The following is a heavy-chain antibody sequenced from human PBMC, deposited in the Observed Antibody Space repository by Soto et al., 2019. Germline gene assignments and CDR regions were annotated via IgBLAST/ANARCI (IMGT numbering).Heavy chain of an antibody. CDR3: ARVQVELTYYYGSGTPLRGNYFDY. Sequence: GASVKVSCKASGYTFTSYYMHWVRQAPGQGLEWMGIINPSGGSTSYAQKFQGRVTMTRDTSTSTVYMDLSSLSSEDTAVYYCARVQVELTYYYGSGTPLRGNYFDYWGQGTLVTVSS. J-gene: IGHJ4*02. D-gene: IGHD3-10*01. V-gene: IGHV1-46*01. CDR2: INPSGGST. CDR1: GYTFTSYY.